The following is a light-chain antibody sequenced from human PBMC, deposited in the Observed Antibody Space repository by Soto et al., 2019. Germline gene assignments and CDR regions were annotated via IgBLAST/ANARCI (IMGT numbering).Light chain of an antibody. CDR3: TSYTGSNSLEV. Sequence: QSALTQPASVSGSPGQSITISCTGTSSDIGAYNYVSWYRQHPGKAPQLLIYDVNNRPSGVSHRYSVSKSGNTASLTISGLQSEDEADYFCTSYTGSNSLEVFGTGTKLTVL. J-gene: IGLJ1*01. V-gene: IGLV2-14*03. CDR1: SSDIGAYNY. CDR2: DVN.